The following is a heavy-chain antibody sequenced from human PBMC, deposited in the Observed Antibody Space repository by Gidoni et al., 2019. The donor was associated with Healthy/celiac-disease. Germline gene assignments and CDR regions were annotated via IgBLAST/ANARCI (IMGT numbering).Heavy chain of an antibody. CDR1: GGSISSSSYY. CDR2: IYYSGST. Sequence: QLQLQESGPGLVKPSETLSLTCTVSGGSISSSSYYCGWIRQPPGKGLEWIGSIYYSGSTYYNPSLKSRVTISVDTSKNQFSLKLSSVTAADTAVYYCAGPLWAAAINYWGQGTLVTVSS. J-gene: IGHJ4*02. D-gene: IGHD6-13*01. CDR3: AGPLWAAAINY. V-gene: IGHV4-39*01.